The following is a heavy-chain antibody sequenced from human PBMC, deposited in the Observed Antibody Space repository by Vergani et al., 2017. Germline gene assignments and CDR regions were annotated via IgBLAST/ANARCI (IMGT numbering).Heavy chain of an antibody. CDR2: ISGSGGST. CDR1: GFTFSSYA. D-gene: IGHD6-13*01. V-gene: IGHV3-23*01. J-gene: IGHJ4*02. Sequence: EVQLLESGGGLVQPGGSLRLSCAASGFTFSSYAMSWVRQAPGKGLEWVSAISGSGGSTYYADSVKGRFTISRDNSKNTLYLQMNSLRAEDTAVYYCAEVPPLYSSSWYDLDYWGQGTLVTVSS. CDR3: AEVPPLYSSSWYDLDY.